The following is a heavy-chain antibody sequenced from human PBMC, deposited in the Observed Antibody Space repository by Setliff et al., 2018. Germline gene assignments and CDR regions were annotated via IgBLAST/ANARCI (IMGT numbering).Heavy chain of an antibody. V-gene: IGHV4-39*07. Sequence: SETLSLTCTVSGGSISSSSYYWGWIRQPPGKGLEWIGSIYHSGSTYYNPSLKSRVTISVDTSKNQFSLKLSSVTAADTAVYYCARDPLSRIAAAGGYTYGNWFDPWGQGTLVTVSS. CDR1: GGSISSSSYY. CDR3: ARDPLSRIAAAGGYTYGNWFDP. J-gene: IGHJ5*02. D-gene: IGHD6-13*01. CDR2: IYHSGST.